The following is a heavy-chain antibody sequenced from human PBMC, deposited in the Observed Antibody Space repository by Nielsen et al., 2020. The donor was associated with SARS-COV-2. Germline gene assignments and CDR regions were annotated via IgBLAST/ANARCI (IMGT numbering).Heavy chain of an antibody. D-gene: IGHD3-22*01. V-gene: IGHV4-59*13. CDR2: IYYSGST. CDR3: AITPRLLAFDP. J-gene: IGHJ5*02. CDR1: GGSISSYY. Sequence: SETLSLTCTVSGGSISSYYWSWIRQPPGKGLEWIGYIYYSGSTNYNPSLKSRVTISVDTSKNQFSLKLSSVTAADTAVYYCAITPRLLAFDPWGQGTLVTVSS.